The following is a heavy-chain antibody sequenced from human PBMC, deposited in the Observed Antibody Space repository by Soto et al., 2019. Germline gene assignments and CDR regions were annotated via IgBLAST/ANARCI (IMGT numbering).Heavy chain of an antibody. D-gene: IGHD2-2*02. CDR3: AKGDYCSSTSCYTRGGYYGMDV. CDR1: GFTFSSYA. Sequence: EVQLLESGGGLVQPGGSLRLSCAASGFTFSSYAMSWVRQAPGKGLEWVSAISGSGGSTYYADSVKGRFTISRDNSKNTLYLQMNSLRAEDTAVYYCAKGDYCSSTSCYTRGGYYGMDVWGQGTTVTVSS. J-gene: IGHJ6*02. V-gene: IGHV3-23*01. CDR2: ISGSGGST.